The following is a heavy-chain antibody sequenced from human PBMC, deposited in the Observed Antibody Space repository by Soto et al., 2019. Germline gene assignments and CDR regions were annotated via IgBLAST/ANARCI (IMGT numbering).Heavy chain of an antibody. CDR3: AKKSGWFNT. CDR2: IDGSGGTT. Sequence: SLRISCAASGFPFSSTDMTWFRQAPGKGLDWVSTIDGSGGTTYYADYVKGRFAISRDNSMNTVYLQMNSLRADDTALYYCAKKSGWFNTWGQGTLVTVSS. J-gene: IGHJ5*02. D-gene: IGHD3-10*01. V-gene: IGHV3-23*01. CDR1: GFPFSSTD.